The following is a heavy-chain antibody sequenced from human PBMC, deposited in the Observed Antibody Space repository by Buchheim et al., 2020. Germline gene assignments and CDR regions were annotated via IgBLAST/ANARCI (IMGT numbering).Heavy chain of an antibody. CDR1: GFTFSSYA. CDR2: ISYDGSNK. V-gene: IGHV3-30*04. D-gene: IGHD3-3*01. J-gene: IGHJ4*02. CDR3: ARDLYDFWSGYYLSSPDY. Sequence: QVQLVESGGGVVQPGRSLRLSCAASGFTFSSYAMHWVRQAPGKGLEWVAVISYDGSNKYNADSVKGRFTISRDNSKNTLYLQMNSLRAEDTAVYYCARDLYDFWSGYYLSSPDYWGQGTL.